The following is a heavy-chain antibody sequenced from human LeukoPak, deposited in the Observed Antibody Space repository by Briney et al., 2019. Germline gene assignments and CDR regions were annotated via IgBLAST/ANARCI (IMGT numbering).Heavy chain of an antibody. Sequence: PSETLSLTCTVSGGSINSSYWSWIRQPPGKGLGWIGYIYYSGGTAYNPSLESRVTISVDTSKNQFSLKVNSVTAADTAVYCCARGLHVGFCSSSSCYGVHYYGLDVWGQGITVTVSS. J-gene: IGHJ6*02. D-gene: IGHD2-2*01. CDR3: ARGLHVGFCSSSSCYGVHYYGLDV. CDR2: IYYSGGT. CDR1: GGSINSSY. V-gene: IGHV4-59*01.